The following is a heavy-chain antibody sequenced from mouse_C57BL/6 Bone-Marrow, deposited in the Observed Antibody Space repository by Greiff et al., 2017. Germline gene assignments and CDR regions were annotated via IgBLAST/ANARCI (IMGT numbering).Heavy chain of an antibody. CDR1: GYTFTSYW. Sequence: QVHVKQPGAELVRPGTSVKLSCKASGYTFTSYWMHWVKQRPGQGLEWIGVIDPSDSYTNYNQKFKGKATLTVDTSSSTAYMQLSSLTSEDSAVYYCARAYYGSPYWYFDVWGTGTTVTVSS. J-gene: IGHJ1*03. CDR3: ARAYYGSPYWYFDV. CDR2: IDPSDSYT. V-gene: IGHV1-59*01. D-gene: IGHD1-1*01.